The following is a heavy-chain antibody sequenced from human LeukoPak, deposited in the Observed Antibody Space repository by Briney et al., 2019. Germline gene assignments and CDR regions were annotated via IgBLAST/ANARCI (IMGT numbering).Heavy chain of an antibody. V-gene: IGHV3-23*01. CDR2: ISGSGDYT. J-gene: IGHJ4*02. Sequence: GGSLRLSCAASGFTFSSYGMSWGRQAPGKGLEGVSHISGSGDYTYYADSVKGRFTISRDNSKNTLYLQMNSLRAEDTAIYYCAKVTYGSGTYGAFDSWGQGTLVTVSS. D-gene: IGHD3-10*01. CDR3: AKVTYGSGTYGAFDS. CDR1: GFTFSSYG.